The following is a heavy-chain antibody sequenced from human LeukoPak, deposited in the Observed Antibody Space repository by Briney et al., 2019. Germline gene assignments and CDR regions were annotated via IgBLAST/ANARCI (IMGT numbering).Heavy chain of an antibody. Sequence: SETLSLTCSVSGGSISISGFYWNWIRQLPGKGLEWVGYTYNSGNTYYNPSFGSRVTISTDTSMNQFFLKSHSVTAADTAVYDGARCSGWRDAFDFWGRGTMVTVSS. V-gene: IGHV4-31*03. D-gene: IGHD6-19*01. CDR1: GGSISISGFY. CDR2: TYNSGNT. CDR3: ARCSGWRDAFDF. J-gene: IGHJ3*01.